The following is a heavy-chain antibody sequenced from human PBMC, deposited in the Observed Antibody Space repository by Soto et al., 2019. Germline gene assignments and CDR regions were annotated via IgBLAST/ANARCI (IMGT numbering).Heavy chain of an antibody. D-gene: IGHD1-7*01. CDR2: TYYRSRWYN. CDR3: AGTTSHHWLYMDV. Sequence: PSQTLSLTGVISGGSVSSNSAAWNWIRLSPSRGLEWLARTYYRSRWYNDYAVSVRSRITVNPDTSKNQFSLQLTSVTPEDTAVYYCAGTTSHHWLYMDVWGKGATVTVSS. J-gene: IGHJ6*03. V-gene: IGHV6-1*01. CDR1: GGSVSSNSAA.